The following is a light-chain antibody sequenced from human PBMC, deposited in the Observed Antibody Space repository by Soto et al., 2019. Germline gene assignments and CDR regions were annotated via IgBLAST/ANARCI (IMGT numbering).Light chain of an antibody. J-gene: IGLJ1*01. CDR2: EVS. Sequence: QSVLTQPASVSGSPGQSITISCTGTSSDVGGYNYVSWYQQHTGKAPKLMIYEVSNRPSGVSNRFSGSKSGNTASLTISGLQAEDEADYYCSSYTSSSTEVFGTGTTLTVL. V-gene: IGLV2-14*01. CDR1: SSDVGGYNY. CDR3: SSYTSSSTEV.